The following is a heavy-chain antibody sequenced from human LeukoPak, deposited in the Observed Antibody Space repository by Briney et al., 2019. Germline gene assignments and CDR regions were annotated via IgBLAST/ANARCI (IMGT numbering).Heavy chain of an antibody. D-gene: IGHD6-25*01. Sequence: SETLSLTCTVSGGSISDHYWSWIRQPPGKGLDWIGYIYNTGSTNYNPSLKSQVTMSLDTSKNQFSLKLSSVTAADTAIYYCAKDRRHRDGFDFWGQGTMVTVSS. J-gene: IGHJ3*01. CDR2: IYNTGST. CDR3: AKDRRHRDGFDF. V-gene: IGHV4-59*11. CDR1: GGSISDHY.